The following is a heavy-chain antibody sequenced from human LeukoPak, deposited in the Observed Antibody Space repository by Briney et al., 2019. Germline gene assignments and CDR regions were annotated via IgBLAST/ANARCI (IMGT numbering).Heavy chain of an antibody. CDR3: ARDGSNWSNDYYHGVDV. CDR2: VYYSGSA. CDR1: GDSVTTYY. V-gene: IGHV4-59*02. J-gene: IGHJ6*02. Sequence: PSETLSLTCTVSGDSVTTYYWSWIRQPPGKGLEWLGYVYYSGSATYNPSLKSRVAISVDTSKNQFSLRLSSVTAADTAVYYCARDGSNWSNDYYHGVDVWGQGTTVTVSS. D-gene: IGHD4-11*01.